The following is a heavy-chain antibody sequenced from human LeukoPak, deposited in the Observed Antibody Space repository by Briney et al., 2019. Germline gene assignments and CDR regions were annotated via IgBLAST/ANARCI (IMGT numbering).Heavy chain of an antibody. D-gene: IGHD5-24*01. CDR3: ARVAEGLQFDSDWFDP. Sequence: GASVKVSCKASGYTFTSYGISWVRQAPGQGLEWMGWISAYNGNTNYAQKLQGRVTVTTDTSTSTAYMELRSLRSDDTAVYYCARVAEGLQFDSDWFDPWGQGTLVTVSS. V-gene: IGHV1-18*01. CDR2: ISAYNGNT. CDR1: GYTFTSYG. J-gene: IGHJ5*02.